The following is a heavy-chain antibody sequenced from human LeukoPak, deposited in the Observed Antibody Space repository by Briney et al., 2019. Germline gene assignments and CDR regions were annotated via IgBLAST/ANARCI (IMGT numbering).Heavy chain of an antibody. CDR3: ARAALLTGGGYHFDS. CDR2: ISSSSSYI. Sequence: GGSPRLSCAASGFTFSSYSMNWVRQAPGKGLEWVSSISSSSSYIYYADSVKGRFTISRDNAKNSLYLQMNSLRAEDTAVYFCARAALLTGGGYHFDSWGQGTLVTVSS. D-gene: IGHD7-27*01. CDR1: GFTFSSYS. J-gene: IGHJ4*02. V-gene: IGHV3-21*04.